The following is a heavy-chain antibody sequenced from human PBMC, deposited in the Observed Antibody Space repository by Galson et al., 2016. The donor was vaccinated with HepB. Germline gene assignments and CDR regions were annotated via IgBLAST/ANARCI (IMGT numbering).Heavy chain of an antibody. CDR2: IRTNNGKA. CDR1: GYTFTNYD. V-gene: IGHV1-18*01. D-gene: IGHD1-26*01. Sequence: SVKVSCKASGYTFTNYDINWVRQATGQGLEWMGWIRTNNGKADYAQNFQGRVTMTTDTSTRTVYMELRRLRSDDTAVYYCARGVGSGSYSSWFDPWGQGSLVTVYS. CDR3: ARGVGSGSYSSWFDP. J-gene: IGHJ5*02.